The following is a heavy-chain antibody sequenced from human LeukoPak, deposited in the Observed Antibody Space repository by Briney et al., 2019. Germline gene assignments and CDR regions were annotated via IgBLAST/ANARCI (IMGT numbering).Heavy chain of an antibody. D-gene: IGHD2-2*01. CDR3: ARHRYCNSSSCYAFDY. Sequence: PSETLSLTCSVSGASITSSSFYWGWIRQPPGKGLEWIGSIYYTGSADYNPSLKSRVTISVDTSKNQFSLKLISVTAADAAVYYCARHRYCNSSSCYAFDYWGQGTLVTVSS. V-gene: IGHV4-39*01. J-gene: IGHJ4*02. CDR2: IYYTGSA. CDR1: GASITSSSFY.